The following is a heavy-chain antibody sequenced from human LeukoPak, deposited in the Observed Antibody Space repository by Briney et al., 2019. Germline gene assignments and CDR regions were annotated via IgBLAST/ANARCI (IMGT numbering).Heavy chain of an antibody. Sequence: SQTLSLTCAVSGGSISSGGYSWSWLRQPPGKGREWIGYIYHSGSTYYNPSLKSRVTISVDRSKNQFSLKLSSVTAADTAVYYCATYYGSGSYYGRWGQGTLVTVSS. CDR2: IYHSGST. CDR3: ATYYGSGSYYGR. D-gene: IGHD3-10*01. V-gene: IGHV4-30-2*01. CDR1: GGSISSGGYS. J-gene: IGHJ4*02.